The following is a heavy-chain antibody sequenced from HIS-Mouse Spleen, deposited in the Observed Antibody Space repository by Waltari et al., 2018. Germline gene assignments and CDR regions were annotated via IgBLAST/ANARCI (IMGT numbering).Heavy chain of an antibody. D-gene: IGHD6-13*01. CDR1: GFTFSSYS. CDR3: ARDPGSSSWYFDY. J-gene: IGHJ4*02. Sequence: EVQLVESGGDLVKPGGSLRLSCAASGFTFSSYSMNWVRQAPGKGLEWVSSISSSSSYIYYADSVKGRFTISRDNAKNSLYLQMNSLRAEDTAVYYCARDPGSSSWYFDYWGQGTLVTVSS. V-gene: IGHV3-21*01. CDR2: ISSSSSYI.